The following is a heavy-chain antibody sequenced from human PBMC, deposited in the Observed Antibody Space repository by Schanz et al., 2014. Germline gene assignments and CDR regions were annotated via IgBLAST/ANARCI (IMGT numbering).Heavy chain of an antibody. Sequence: QLQLQESGPGLVKPSETLSLTCSVSGASISSTTYYWGWVRQPPGKGLEWIGNIYYSGNTYYNPSLESRVTVSIDTSRTQFSLTLPSVTAADTAVYYCARHHDFWSGPDGRYLDLWGQGTLVTVSS. J-gene: IGHJ4*02. D-gene: IGHD3-3*01. CDR3: ARHHDFWSGPDGRYLDL. V-gene: IGHV4-39*01. CDR2: IYYSGNT. CDR1: GASISSTTYY.